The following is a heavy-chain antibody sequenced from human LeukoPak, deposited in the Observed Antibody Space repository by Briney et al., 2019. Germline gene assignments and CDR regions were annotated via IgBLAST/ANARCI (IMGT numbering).Heavy chain of an antibody. J-gene: IGHJ4*02. CDR3: ARDRGSYAWDY. CDR2: IYSGGST. V-gene: IGHV3-53*05. D-gene: IGHD5-12*01. CDR1: GLPVSGTY. Sequence: GGSWRSSWEAPGLPVSGTYMNWVGKAPGRGLEWVSVIYSGGSTYYADSVKGRFTISRDNSKNTLYLQMNSLRPEDTAVYYCARDRGSYAWDYWGQGTLVTVSS.